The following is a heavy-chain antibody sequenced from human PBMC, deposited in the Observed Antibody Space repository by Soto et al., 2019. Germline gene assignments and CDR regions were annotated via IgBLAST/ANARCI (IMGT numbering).Heavy chain of an antibody. CDR2: ISGGGTST. CDR1: GFTFSTYV. Sequence: PGGSLRLSCAASGFTFSTYVMSWVRQAPGKGLEWVSGISGGGTSTKYADSVKGRFTISRDNSKNTVYLQMNTLGADDTAVYYCAKRRGAGGHFDYWGQGALLTVSS. D-gene: IGHD2-15*01. CDR3: AKRRGAGGHFDY. V-gene: IGHV3-23*01. J-gene: IGHJ4*02.